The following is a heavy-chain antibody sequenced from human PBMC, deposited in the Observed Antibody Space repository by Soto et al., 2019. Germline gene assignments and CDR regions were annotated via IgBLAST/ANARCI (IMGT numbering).Heavy chain of an antibody. Sequence: GGSLRLSCAASGFTFSSHAMGWLRQAPGTGPEWVAFVDGSGGDTSYADSVKGRFTISRDNSENSLYLHMNSLRAEDTCRYFCAIEMFAAAYAATSPFDLWGQGTLVTVSS. V-gene: IGHV3-23*01. CDR1: GFTFSSHA. CDR3: AIEMFAAAYAATSPFDL. D-gene: IGHD2-8*01. CDR2: VDGSGGDT. J-gene: IGHJ4*02.